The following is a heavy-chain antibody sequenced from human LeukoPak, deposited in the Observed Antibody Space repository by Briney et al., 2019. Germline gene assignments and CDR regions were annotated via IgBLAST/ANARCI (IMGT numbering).Heavy chain of an antibody. D-gene: IGHD3-3*01. V-gene: IGHV3-30*03. CDR3: ASGGLRHEYYFDY. CDR2: ITYDGTNK. Sequence: QSGGSLRLSCAASGFTFSSYGMSWVRQAPGKGLEWVAIITYDGTNKYYADSVKGRFTISRENSKKMLYLQMNSLRGEDTAVYYCASGGLRHEYYFDYWGQGTLVTVSS. J-gene: IGHJ4*02. CDR1: GFTFSSYG.